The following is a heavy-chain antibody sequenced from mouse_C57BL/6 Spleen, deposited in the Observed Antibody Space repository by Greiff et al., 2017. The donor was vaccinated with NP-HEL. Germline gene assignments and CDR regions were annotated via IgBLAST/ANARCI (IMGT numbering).Heavy chain of an antibody. Sequence: EVQLQQSGPGLVKPSQSLSLTCSVTGYSITSGYYWNWIRQFPGNKLEWMGYISYDGSNNYNPSLKNRISITRDTSKNQFFLKLNSVTTEDTATYYCARAWNWDVDYWGQGTTLTVSS. D-gene: IGHD4-1*01. CDR1: GYSITSGYY. CDR3: ARAWNWDVDY. CDR2: ISYDGSN. J-gene: IGHJ2*01. V-gene: IGHV3-6*01.